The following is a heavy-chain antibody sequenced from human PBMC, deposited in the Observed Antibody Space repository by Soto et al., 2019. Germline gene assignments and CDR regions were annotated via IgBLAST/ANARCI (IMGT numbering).Heavy chain of an antibody. J-gene: IGHJ2*01. CDR2: ISGGGDRT. D-gene: IGHD3-16*01. V-gene: IGHV3-23*01. CDR3: ARKVLGSTSRPDYWYFDL. CDR1: GFTFISYA. Sequence: EVQLLESGGGLVQPGGSLRLSCVGSGFTFISYAMNWVRQAPGKGLEWVSGISGGGDRTFDADSVKGRFTISRDNSKNTVNLQMTSLRADDTAVYYCARKVLGSTSRPDYWYFDLWCRGTLVTVSS.